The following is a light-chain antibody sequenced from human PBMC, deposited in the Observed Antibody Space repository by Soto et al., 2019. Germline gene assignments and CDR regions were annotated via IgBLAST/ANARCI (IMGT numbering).Light chain of an antibody. CDR2: GAS. CDR3: QQYGSSPIFS. Sequence: EIVLTRSPGTLSLSPGDSATLSCRASQSVSSTFLAWYQHKPGRPPRLLIHGASSRATGIPDRFTGSGSGTDFTLTISRLEPEDFAVYYCQQYGSSPIFSFGPGTRVDI. V-gene: IGKV3-20*01. CDR1: QSVSSTF. J-gene: IGKJ3*01.